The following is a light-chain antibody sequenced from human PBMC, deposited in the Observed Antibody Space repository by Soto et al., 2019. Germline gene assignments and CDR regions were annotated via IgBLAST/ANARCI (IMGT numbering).Light chain of an antibody. CDR1: QSISSW. J-gene: IGKJ1*01. Sequence: DLQMTQSPSTLSASVGDRVTITCRASQSISSWLAWYQQKPGKAPKLLIYDASSLQSGVPSRFSGSGSGTEFTLTISSLQPDDFTIYYCQQYKSYPGTFGQGTKVEIK. CDR2: DAS. V-gene: IGKV1-5*01. CDR3: QQYKSYPGT.